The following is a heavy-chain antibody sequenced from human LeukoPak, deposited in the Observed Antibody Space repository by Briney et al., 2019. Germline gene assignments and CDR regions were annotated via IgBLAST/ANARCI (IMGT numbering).Heavy chain of an antibody. J-gene: IGHJ6*02. V-gene: IGHV1-8*01. Sequence: RASVKVSCKASGYTFTSYDINWVRQATGQGLQWMGWMKPNSGNTGYAQKFQGRVTMTRNTSISTAYMELSSLRSEDTAVYYCARRNFWSGYSVYYYYGMDVWGQGTTVTVSS. CDR1: GYTFTSYD. D-gene: IGHD3-3*01. CDR3: ARRNFWSGYSVYYYYGMDV. CDR2: MKPNSGNT.